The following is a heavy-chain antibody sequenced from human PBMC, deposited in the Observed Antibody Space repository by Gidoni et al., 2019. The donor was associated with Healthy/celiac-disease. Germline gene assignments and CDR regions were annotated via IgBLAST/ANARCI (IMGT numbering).Heavy chain of an antibody. J-gene: IGHJ4*02. CDR2: ISYDGSNK. CDR3: AKDYSFPTIFCLDY. V-gene: IGHV3-30*18. Sequence: QVQLVESGGGVVQPGRSLRLSCAASGFTFSSYGMHWVRQAPGKGLEWVAVISYDGSNKYYADSVKGRFTISRDNSKNTLYLQMNSLRAEDTAVYYCAKDYSFPTIFCLDYWGQGTLVTVSS. CDR1: GFTFSSYG. D-gene: IGHD3-9*01.